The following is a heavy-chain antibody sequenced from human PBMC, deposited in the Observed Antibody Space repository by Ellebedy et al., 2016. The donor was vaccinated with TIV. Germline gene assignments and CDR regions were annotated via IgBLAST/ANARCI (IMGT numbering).Heavy chain of an antibody. CDR3: ARDRELTTMVRGVIPGGMDV. CDR1: GFTFSSYS. V-gene: IGHV3-21*01. J-gene: IGHJ6*02. CDR2: ISSSSSYI. D-gene: IGHD3-10*01. Sequence: GESLKISCAASGFTFSSYSMNWVRQAPGKGLEWVSSISSSSSYIYYADSVKGRFTISRDNAKNSLYLQMNSLRAEDTAVYYCARDRELTTMVRGVIPGGMDVWGQGTTVTVSS.